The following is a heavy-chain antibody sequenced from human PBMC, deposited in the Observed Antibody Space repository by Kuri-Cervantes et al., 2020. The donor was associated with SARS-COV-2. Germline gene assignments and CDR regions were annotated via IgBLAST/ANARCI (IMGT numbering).Heavy chain of an antibody. CDR3: AREDSSGYYFDY. Sequence: SETLSLTCTVSGDSISSRNYYWGWIRQPPGKGLEWIASIYYSGSTYYNPSLKSRVTISVDTSKNQFSLKLSSVTAADTAVYYCAREDSSGYYFDYWGQGTLVTVSS. V-gene: IGHV4-39*07. D-gene: IGHD3-22*01. CDR2: IYYSGST. J-gene: IGHJ4*02. CDR1: GDSISSRNYY.